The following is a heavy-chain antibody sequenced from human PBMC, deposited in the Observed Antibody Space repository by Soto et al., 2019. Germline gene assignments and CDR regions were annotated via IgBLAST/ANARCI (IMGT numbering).Heavy chain of an antibody. Sequence: SQTLSLTCAISGDSVSTNSATWNWIRQSPSRGPEWLGRTYFRSKWYNDFAIYVKTRMSINPDTSKNQFSLHLSSVTPEDTAVYYCARSAGTDSCYYYNAMDVWGQGTSVTVSS. CDR1: GDSVSTNSAT. CDR2: TYFRSKWYN. D-gene: IGHD6-13*01. CDR3: ARSAGTDSCYYYNAMDV. V-gene: IGHV6-1*01. J-gene: IGHJ6*02.